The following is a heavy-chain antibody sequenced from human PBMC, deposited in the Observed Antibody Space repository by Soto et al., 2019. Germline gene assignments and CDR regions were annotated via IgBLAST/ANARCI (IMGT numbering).Heavy chain of an antibody. CDR3: ARDRPACQSFGSGMDV. V-gene: IGHV4-31*03. D-gene: IGHD3-16*01. CDR1: GGAINNRDYY. CDR2: IFYSGST. J-gene: IGHJ6*01. Sequence: QVQLQESGPGLVKPSQTLSLTCSVSGGAINNRDYYWSWIRQHPGKGLEWIGNIFYSGSTDYNPSLKGRLTISIDTSKNEFSLKLTAVTAADTAVYYCARDRPACQSFGSGMDVW.